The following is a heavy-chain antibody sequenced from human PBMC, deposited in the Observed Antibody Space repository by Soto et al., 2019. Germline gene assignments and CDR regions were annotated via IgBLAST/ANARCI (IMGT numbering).Heavy chain of an antibody. V-gene: IGHV3-30*18. J-gene: IGHJ6*02. CDR3: AKDIQLLWFGELLYYGMDV. Sequence: GGSLRLSCAASGFTFSSYGMHWVRQAPGKGLEWVAVISYDGSNKYYADSVKGRFTISRDNSKNTLYLQMNSLRAEDTAVYYCAKDIQLLWFGELLYYGMDVWGQGTTVTVSS. CDR1: GFTFSSYG. CDR2: ISYDGSNK. D-gene: IGHD3-10*01.